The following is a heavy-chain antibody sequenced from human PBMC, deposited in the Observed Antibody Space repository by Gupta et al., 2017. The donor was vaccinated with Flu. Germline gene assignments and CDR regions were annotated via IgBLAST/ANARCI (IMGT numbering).Heavy chain of an antibody. CDR3: ARDRRFSSSDLIRYYGADV. CDR2: IWHDGGDT. V-gene: IGHV3-33*01. CDR1: GFIFRSYA. Sequence: QEELVESGGGVVQPGTSLRLSCAASGFIFRSYALHWVRQTPGKGLEWVAAIWHDGGDTYYSDAVKGRFTISRDNSKNTLYLEMNSLRAEDSAMYYCARDRRFSSSDLIRYYGADVWGQGTTVTVSS. D-gene: IGHD2-2*01. J-gene: IGHJ6*02.